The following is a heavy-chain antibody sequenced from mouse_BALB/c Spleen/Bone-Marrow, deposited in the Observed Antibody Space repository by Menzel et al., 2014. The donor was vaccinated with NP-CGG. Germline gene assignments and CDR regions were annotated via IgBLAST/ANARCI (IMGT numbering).Heavy chain of an antibody. D-gene: IGHD2-14*01. CDR2: INPFNDFT. CDR3: ARQEKFGVRDAMDY. CDR1: GYTLTNHH. V-gene: IGHV1S45*01. Sequence: VQLQQSGAELLRPGVPVKISSKAFGYTLTNHHITWVKQSPGQGLDWIGYINPFNDFTNYNQKFKGKPTLTVDKSSSTAYMELSSLTSEDSAVYYCARQEKFGVRDAMDYWGQGTSVTVSS. J-gene: IGHJ4*01.